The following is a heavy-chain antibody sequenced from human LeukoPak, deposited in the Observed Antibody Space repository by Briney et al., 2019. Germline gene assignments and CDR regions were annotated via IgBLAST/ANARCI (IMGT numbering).Heavy chain of an antibody. CDR2: IYYSGST. Sequence: SETLSLTCTVSGGSINSYYWSWIRQPPGKGLEWIGYIYYSGSTNYNPSLKSRVTISVDTSKNQFSLKLSSVTATDTAVYYCARGIDYWGQGTLVTVSS. CDR3: ARGIDY. V-gene: IGHV4-59*08. J-gene: IGHJ4*02. CDR1: GGSINSYY.